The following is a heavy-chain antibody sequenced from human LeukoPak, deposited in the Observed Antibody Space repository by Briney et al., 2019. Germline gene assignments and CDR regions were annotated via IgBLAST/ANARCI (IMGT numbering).Heavy chain of an antibody. CDR3: ARDRPDYYDSSEGGYNAFDI. J-gene: IGHJ3*02. Sequence: SETLSLTCTVSGGSISSYYWSWIRQPARKGLEWIGRIYTSGSTNYNPSLKSRVTMSVDTSKNQFSLKLSSVTAADTAVYYCARDRPDYYDSSEGGYNAFDIWGQGTMVTVSS. V-gene: IGHV4-4*07. D-gene: IGHD3-22*01. CDR2: IYTSGST. CDR1: GGSISSYY.